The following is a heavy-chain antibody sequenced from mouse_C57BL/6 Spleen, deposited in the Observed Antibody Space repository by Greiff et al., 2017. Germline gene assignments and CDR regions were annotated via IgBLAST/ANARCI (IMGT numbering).Heavy chain of an antibody. J-gene: IGHJ3*01. D-gene: IGHD4-1*01. CDR3: ARSAGTWGAWFAY. CDR2: INPGSGGT. V-gene: IGHV1-54*01. Sequence: QVQLQQSGAELVRPGTSVKVSCKASGYAFTNYLIEWVKQRPGQGLEWIGVINPGSGGTNYNEKFKGKATLTADKSSSTAYMQLSSLTSEDSAVYFCARSAGTWGAWFAYWGQGTLVTVSA. CDR1: GYAFTNYL.